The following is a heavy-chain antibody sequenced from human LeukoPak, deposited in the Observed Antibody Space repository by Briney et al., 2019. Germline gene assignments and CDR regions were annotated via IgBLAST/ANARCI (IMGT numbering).Heavy chain of an antibody. CDR1: GGSISSSNW. CDR3: ARVDYGDYRSSYYYMDV. CDR2: IYHSGST. Sequence: SSETLSLTCAVSGGSISSSNWWSWVRQPPGKGLEWIGEIYHSGSTNYNPSLKSRVTISVDKSKNQFSLKLSSVTAADTAVYYCARVDYGDYRSSYYYMDVWGKGTTVTVSS. D-gene: IGHD4-17*01. J-gene: IGHJ6*03. V-gene: IGHV4-4*02.